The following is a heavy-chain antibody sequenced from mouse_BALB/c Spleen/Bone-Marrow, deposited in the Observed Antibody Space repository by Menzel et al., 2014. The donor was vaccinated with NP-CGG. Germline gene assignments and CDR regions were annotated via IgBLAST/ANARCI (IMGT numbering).Heavy chain of an antibody. CDR3: ARQTYYDYDGYFDY. Sequence: EVKVEESGGGLVKPGGSLKLSCAASGFTFSSYAMSWVRQTPEKRLEWVASISSGGSTYYPDSVKGRFTISRDNAKNTLYLQMSSLKSEDTAMYYCARQTYYDYDGYFDYWGQGTTLTVSS. V-gene: IGHV5-6*03. CDR1: GFTFSSYA. D-gene: IGHD2-4*01. J-gene: IGHJ2*01. CDR2: ISSGGST.